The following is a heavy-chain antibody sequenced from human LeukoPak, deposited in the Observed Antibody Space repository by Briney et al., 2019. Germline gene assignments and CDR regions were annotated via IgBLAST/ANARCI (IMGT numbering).Heavy chain of an antibody. CDR1: GFPFSSHA. V-gene: IGHV3-23*01. CDR2: ISNGKT. CDR3: VREAGYCAPVCVKTNWFDH. Sequence: GGSLRLSCAASGFPFSSHAMSWVRQPPGKGLEWVAVISNGKTYYADAVRGRFAISRDDSTNTVYLHMNSLRDEDTALYHCVREAGYCAPVCVKTNWFDHWGQGTLVTVSS. D-gene: IGHD2-15*01. J-gene: IGHJ5*02.